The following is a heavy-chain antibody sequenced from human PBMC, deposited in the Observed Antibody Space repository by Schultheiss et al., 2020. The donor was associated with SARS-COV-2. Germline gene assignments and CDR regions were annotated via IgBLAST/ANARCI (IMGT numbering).Heavy chain of an antibody. CDR2: IKSKTDGGTT. CDR1: GFTFGDYA. J-gene: IGHJ4*02. CDR3: TTKAGIAVAGADY. Sequence: GGSLRLSCTASGFTFGDYAMSWVRQAPGKGLEWVGRIKSKTDGGTTDYAAPVKGRFTISRDDSKNTLYLQMNSLKTEDTAVYYCTTKAGIAVAGADYWGQGTLVTVSS. D-gene: IGHD6-19*01. V-gene: IGHV3-15*01.